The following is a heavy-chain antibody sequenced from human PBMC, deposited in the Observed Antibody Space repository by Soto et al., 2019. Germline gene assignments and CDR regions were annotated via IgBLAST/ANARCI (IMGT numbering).Heavy chain of an antibody. D-gene: IGHD5-12*01. J-gene: IGHJ5*02. CDR3: ARVSADYRWFAP. CDR1: GGSVSSSSYY. CDR2: VYYSGST. Sequence: ETLSLTCTVSGGSVSSSSYYWGWVRQPPGKGLEWIGSVYYSGSTYYNPSLESRVTISVDKSKNQFSLKLSSVTAADTAVYYCARVSADYRWFAPWGQGTLVTVSS. V-gene: IGHV4-39*07.